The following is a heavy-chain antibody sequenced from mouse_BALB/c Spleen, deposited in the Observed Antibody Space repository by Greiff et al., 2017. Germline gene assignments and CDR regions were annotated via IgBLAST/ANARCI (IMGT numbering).Heavy chain of an antibody. CDR2: ISYSGST. D-gene: IGHD2-4*01. Sequence: EVKVEESGPGLVKPSQSLSLTCTVTGYSITSDYAWNWIRQFPGNKLEWMGYISYSGSTSYNPSLKSRISITRDTSKNQFFLQLNSVTTEDTATYYCALMITTGAWFAYWGQGTLVTVSA. V-gene: IGHV3-2*02. J-gene: IGHJ3*01. CDR3: ALMITTGAWFAY. CDR1: GYSITSDYA.